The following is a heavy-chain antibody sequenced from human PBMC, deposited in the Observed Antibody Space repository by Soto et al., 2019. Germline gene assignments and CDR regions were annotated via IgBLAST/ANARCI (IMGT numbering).Heavy chain of an antibody. J-gene: IGHJ5*02. CDR1: GFTFSGNV. CDR2: ISGSGGST. D-gene: IGHD2-21*02. CDR3: AKNGCGGDCYSSVAGNWFDP. V-gene: IGHV3-23*01. Sequence: GGSLRLSCVAAGFTFSGNVMSWVRQAPGKGLEWISIISGSGGSTYYADSVKGRFTISRDNSNNTLYLQMHSLTAADTAVYYFAKNGCGGDCYSSVAGNWFDPWGQGTLVTVSS.